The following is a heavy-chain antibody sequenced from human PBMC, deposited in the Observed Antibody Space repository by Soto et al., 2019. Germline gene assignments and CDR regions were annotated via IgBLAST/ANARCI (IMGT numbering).Heavy chain of an antibody. J-gene: IGHJ6*02. Sequence: SVKVSCKASGGTFSNYAISWVRQAPGQGLEWMGGIIPIFNTANYAQKFQGRVTITADKSTTTAYMELSSLSSEDTAVYYCELWLASCYGMDVWGQGTTVTVSS. CDR3: ELWLASCYGMDV. V-gene: IGHV1-69*06. CDR2: IIPIFNTA. CDR1: GGTFSNYA. D-gene: IGHD6-19*01.